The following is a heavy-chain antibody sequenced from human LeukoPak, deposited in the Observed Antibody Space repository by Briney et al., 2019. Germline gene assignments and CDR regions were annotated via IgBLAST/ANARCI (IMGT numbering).Heavy chain of an antibody. Sequence: SGGSLRLSCAASGFTVSSNYMTWVRQAPGKGLEWVSAISGSGGSTYYADSVKGRFTISRDNSKNTLYLQMNSLRAEDTAVYYCAKVERYYYDSSGPDYWGQGTLVTVSS. CDR3: AKVERYYYDSSGPDY. CDR2: ISGSGGST. CDR1: GFTVSSNY. D-gene: IGHD3-22*01. J-gene: IGHJ4*02. V-gene: IGHV3-23*01.